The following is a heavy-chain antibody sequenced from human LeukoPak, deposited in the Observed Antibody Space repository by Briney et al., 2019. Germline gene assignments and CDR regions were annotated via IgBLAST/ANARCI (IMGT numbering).Heavy chain of an antibody. CDR3: AREYSSGYFDY. Sequence: GASVKVSCKASGGTFSSYAISWVRQAPGQGLEWMGRIIPILGIANYAQKFQGRVTITADKSTSTAYMELSSLRSEDTAAYYCAREYSSGYFDYWGQGTLVTVSS. CDR2: IIPILGIA. V-gene: IGHV1-69*04. CDR1: GGTFSSYA. J-gene: IGHJ4*02. D-gene: IGHD6-19*01.